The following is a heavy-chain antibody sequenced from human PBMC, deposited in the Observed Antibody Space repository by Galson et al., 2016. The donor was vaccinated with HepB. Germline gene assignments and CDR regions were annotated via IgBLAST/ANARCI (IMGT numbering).Heavy chain of an antibody. D-gene: IGHD3/OR15-3a*01. V-gene: IGHV1-2*02. CDR1: GYTFTSYY. CDR3: ARGLVRQDFDY. CDR2: INPNSGGT. Sequence: SVKVSCKASGYTFTSYYIHWVRQAPGQGLEWMGWINPNSGGTNYAQKFQGRVTMTRDTSINTAYMELSSLRSDDTAVYYCARGLVRQDFDYWGQGTLVTVSS. J-gene: IGHJ4*02.